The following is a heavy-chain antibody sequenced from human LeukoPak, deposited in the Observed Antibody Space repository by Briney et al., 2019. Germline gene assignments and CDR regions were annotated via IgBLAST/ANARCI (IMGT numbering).Heavy chain of an antibody. CDR2: INSDGSST. Sequence: GGSLRLSCAASGLTFSRYWMHWVRQAPGKGLVWVSRINSDGSSTSYADSVKGRFTISRDTAKNTLYLQMNSLRAEDTAVYYCARVVDSSGYYYVGAFDIWGRGTMVTASS. D-gene: IGHD3-22*01. V-gene: IGHV3-74*01. CDR3: ARVVDSSGYYYVGAFDI. J-gene: IGHJ3*02. CDR1: GLTFSRYW.